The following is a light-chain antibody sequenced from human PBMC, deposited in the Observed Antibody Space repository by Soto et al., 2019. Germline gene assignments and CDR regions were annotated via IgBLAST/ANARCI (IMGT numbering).Light chain of an antibody. Sequence: EIVMTQSPATLSVSPGERATLSCMASQSVSGNLAWYQQKPGQAPRLLIYDTSTRATDIPARFSGSGSGTEFTLTISGLQSEDFALYYCQQYQNLWTFGQGTKVDIK. CDR3: QQYQNLWT. CDR2: DTS. CDR1: QSVSGN. J-gene: IGKJ1*01. V-gene: IGKV3-15*01.